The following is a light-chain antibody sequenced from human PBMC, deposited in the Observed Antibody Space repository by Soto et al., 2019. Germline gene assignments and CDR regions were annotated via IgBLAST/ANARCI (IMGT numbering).Light chain of an antibody. V-gene: IGKV3D-20*01. CDR3: QQYGSSSYT. CDR2: DAS. J-gene: IGKJ2*01. CDR1: QRVSSNS. Sequence: EIVLTQSPATLSLSPGERATLSCGASQRVSSNSLAWYQQKPGLAPRLLIYDASSRATGIPDRFSGSGSGTDFTLTISRLEPEDFAVYYCQQYGSSSYTFGQGPKLDIK.